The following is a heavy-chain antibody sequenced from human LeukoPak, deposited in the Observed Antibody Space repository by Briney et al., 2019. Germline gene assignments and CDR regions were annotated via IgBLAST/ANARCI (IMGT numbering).Heavy chain of an antibody. V-gene: IGHV3-23*01. CDR3: AKRAWYPVEYYGMDV. CDR1: GFTFSSYA. J-gene: IGHJ6*02. D-gene: IGHD6-13*01. Sequence: GGSLRLSCAASGFTFSSYAMSWVRQAPGKGLEWVSAISGSGGSTYYVDSVKGRFTISRDNSKNTLYLQMNSLRAEDTAVYYCAKRAWYPVEYYGMDVWGQGTAVTVSS. CDR2: ISGSGGST.